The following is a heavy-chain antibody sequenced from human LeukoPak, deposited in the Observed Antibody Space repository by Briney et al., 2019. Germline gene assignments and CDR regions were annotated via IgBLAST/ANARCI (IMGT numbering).Heavy chain of an antibody. V-gene: IGHV1-69*13. CDR1: GYTFTAYY. D-gene: IGHD2-2*01. CDR3: ARDCSSTSCFNWFDP. J-gene: IGHJ5*02. CDR2: IIPIFGTA. Sequence: ASVKVSCKASGYTFTAYYIHWVRQAPGQGLEWMGGIIPIFGTANYAQKFQGRVTITADESTSTAYMELSSLRSEDTAVYYCARDCSSTSCFNWFDPWGQGTLVTVSS.